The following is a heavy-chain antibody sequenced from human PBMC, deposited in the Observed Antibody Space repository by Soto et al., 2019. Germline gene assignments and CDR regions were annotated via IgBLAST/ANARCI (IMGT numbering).Heavy chain of an antibody. CDR1: GYTFTIYA. Sequence: ASVKVSCKASGYTFTIYAMHWVRQAPGQRLEWMGWINAGNGNTKYSQKFQGRVTITRDTSASTAYMELSSLRSEDTAVYYCASSGYSSSWYVPYYFDYWGQGTLVTVSS. CDR2: INAGNGNT. J-gene: IGHJ4*02. CDR3: ASSGYSSSWYVPYYFDY. V-gene: IGHV1-3*01. D-gene: IGHD6-13*01.